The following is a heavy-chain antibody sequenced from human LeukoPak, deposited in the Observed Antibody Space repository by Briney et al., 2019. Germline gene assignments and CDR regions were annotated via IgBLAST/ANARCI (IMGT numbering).Heavy chain of an antibody. CDR1: GGTFTIYA. CDR2: IIPIFGTA. CDR3: ASTIPLAAAVTFDY. J-gene: IGHJ4*02. V-gene: IGHV1-69*01. Sequence: GASVTVSFTASGGTFTIYAISWVRQAAGQGLEWRGGIIPIFGTANYAQKYQGRVTITADESTSTAYMELSSLRSEDTAVYYCASTIPLAAAVTFDYWGQGTLVTVSS. D-gene: IGHD6-13*01.